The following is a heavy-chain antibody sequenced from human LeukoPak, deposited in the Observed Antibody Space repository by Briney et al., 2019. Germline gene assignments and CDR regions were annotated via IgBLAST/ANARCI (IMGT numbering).Heavy chain of an antibody. Sequence: SVKVSCKASGGTFSSYAITWVRQAPGQGLEWMGGIIPIFGTANYAQKFQSRVTISADESTSTAYMELSSLRSEDTAVYYCARESEQLTGDFGFDYWGQGTLVTVSS. J-gene: IGHJ4*02. D-gene: IGHD7-27*01. CDR2: IIPIFGTA. CDR1: GGTFSSYA. CDR3: ARESEQLTGDFGFDY. V-gene: IGHV1-69*01.